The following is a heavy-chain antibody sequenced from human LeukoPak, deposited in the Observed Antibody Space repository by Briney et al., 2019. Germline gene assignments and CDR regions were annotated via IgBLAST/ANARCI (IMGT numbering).Heavy chain of an antibody. D-gene: IGHD3-9*01. CDR2: ISSSGSTI. V-gene: IGHV3-48*03. CDR3: ARETPLYYDILTGYDAFDI. J-gene: IGHJ3*02. Sequence: SGGSLRLSCAASGFTFNSYEMNWVRQAPGKGLEWVSYISSSGSTIYYADSVKGRFTISRDNAKNSLYLQMNSLRAEDTAVYYCARETPLYYDILTGYDAFDIWGQGTMVTVSS. CDR1: GFTFNSYE.